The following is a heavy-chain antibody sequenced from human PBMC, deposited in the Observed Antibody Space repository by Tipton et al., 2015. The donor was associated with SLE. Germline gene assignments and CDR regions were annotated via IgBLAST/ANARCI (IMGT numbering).Heavy chain of an antibody. CDR1: GDSVATKGAA. V-gene: IGHV6-1*01. Sequence: GLVKPSQTLSLTCAISGDSVATKGAAWNWIRQSPSRGLEWLGRIYYQTKWYSDFAVSEQSRITIIPATSENHFSLQLNSATAEETAIYYCARGWLRTGFAFWGQGTLVTVSS. J-gene: IGHJ4*02. CDR3: ARGWLRTGFAF. CDR2: IYYQTKWYS. D-gene: IGHD3-16*01.